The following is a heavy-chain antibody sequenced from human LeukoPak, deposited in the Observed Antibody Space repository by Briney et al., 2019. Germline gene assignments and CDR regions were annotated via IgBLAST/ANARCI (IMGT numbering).Heavy chain of an antibody. CDR2: IIPIFGTA. Sequence: ASVKVSCKASGYTFTSYGISWVRQAPGQGLEWMGGIIPIFGTANYAQKFQGRATITADESTSTAYMELSSLRSEDTAVYYCASEGGGERDSSGYYPEFDRWGQGTLVTVSS. D-gene: IGHD3-22*01. CDR1: GYTFTSYG. CDR3: ASEGGGERDSSGYYPEFDR. V-gene: IGHV1-69*13. J-gene: IGHJ4*02.